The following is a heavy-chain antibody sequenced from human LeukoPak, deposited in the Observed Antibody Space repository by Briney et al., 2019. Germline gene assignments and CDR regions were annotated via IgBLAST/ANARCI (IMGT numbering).Heavy chain of an antibody. CDR1: GGSISSNNYY. V-gene: IGHV4-39*07. J-gene: IGHJ4*02. Sequence: SETLSLTCTVSGGSISSNNYYWGWIRQPPGKGLEWIGSISYTGTTYYNPSLKSRVTISVDTSKNQLSLKVSSVTAADTAVFYCARDPDFWTGYYYFDYWGQGTLVTVSS. CDR2: ISYTGTT. D-gene: IGHD3/OR15-3a*01. CDR3: ARDPDFWTGYYYFDY.